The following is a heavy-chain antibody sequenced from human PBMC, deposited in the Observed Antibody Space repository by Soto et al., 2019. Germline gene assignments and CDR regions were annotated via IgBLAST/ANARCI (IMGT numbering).Heavy chain of an antibody. CDR1: GFTFSSYA. Sequence: GGSLRLPCAASGFTFSSYAMHWVRQAPGKGLEWVAVISYDGSNKYYADSVKGRFTISRDNSHNTLYLQMNSLRAEDTAVYYCARAYSYYYGMDVWGQGTTVTVSS. V-gene: IGHV3-30-3*01. CDR2: ISYDGSNK. D-gene: IGHD2-21*01. CDR3: ARAYSYYYGMDV. J-gene: IGHJ6*02.